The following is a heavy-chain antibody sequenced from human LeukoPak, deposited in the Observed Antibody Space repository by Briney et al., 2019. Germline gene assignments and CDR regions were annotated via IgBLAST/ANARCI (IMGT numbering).Heavy chain of an antibody. D-gene: IGHD3-10*02. Sequence: GGSLRLSCAASGFSFSNSGMHWARQAPGKGLEWVAVIWYDGSNEYYADAVKGRFTISRDNSKNTVHLQMNSLRVEDTSVYYCAREISMFVNAFDLWGQGTLVTVTS. CDR2: IWYDGSNE. V-gene: IGHV3-33*01. CDR1: GFSFSNSG. CDR3: AREISMFVNAFDL. J-gene: IGHJ3*01.